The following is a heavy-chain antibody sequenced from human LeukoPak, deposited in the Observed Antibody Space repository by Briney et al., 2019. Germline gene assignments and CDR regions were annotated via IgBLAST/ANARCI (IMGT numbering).Heavy chain of an antibody. D-gene: IGHD2-2*01. CDR2: INSDGSST. V-gene: IGHV3-74*01. Sequence: PGESLRLSCAASGFTFSSYWMHWVRQAPEKGLVWVSRINSDGSSTIYADSVKGRFTISRDNAKNTLYLQMNSLRAEDTAVYYCARGLSYQDDYWGQGTLVTVSS. CDR3: ARGLSYQDDY. J-gene: IGHJ4*02. CDR1: GFTFSSYW.